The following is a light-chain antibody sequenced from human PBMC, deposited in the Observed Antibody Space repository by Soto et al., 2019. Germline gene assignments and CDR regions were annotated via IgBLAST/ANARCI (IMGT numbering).Light chain of an antibody. CDR3: QQYGSSWWT. CDR1: QSVSSSY. J-gene: IGKJ1*01. CDR2: GAS. Sequence: EIVLTQSPCTLSLSPGERATLSCRASQSVSSSYLAWYQQKPGQAPRVLIYGASSRATGIPDRFSGSGSGTDFTLTISRLEPEDFAVYYCQQYGSSWWTFGQGTKVDIK. V-gene: IGKV3-20*01.